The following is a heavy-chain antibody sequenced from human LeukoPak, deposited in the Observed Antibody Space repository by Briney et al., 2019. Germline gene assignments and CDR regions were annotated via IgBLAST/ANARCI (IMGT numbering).Heavy chain of an antibody. D-gene: IGHD6-19*01. CDR2: IQYDGSNQ. V-gene: IGHV3-30*02. Sequence: GGSLRLSCAASGFTFSSYGMHWVRQAPGKGLEWVAYIQYDGSNQQYADSVKGRFSISRDNSKNILYLQMNSLKTEDTAVYYCTTYSSRWFRHFDYWGQGTLVTVSS. J-gene: IGHJ4*02. CDR1: GFTFSSYG. CDR3: TTYSSRWFRHFDY.